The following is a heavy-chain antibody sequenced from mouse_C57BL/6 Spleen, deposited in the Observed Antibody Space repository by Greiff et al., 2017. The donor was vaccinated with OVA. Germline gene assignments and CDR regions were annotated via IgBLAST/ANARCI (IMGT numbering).Heavy chain of an antibody. CDR1: GYTFTSYG. J-gene: IGHJ2*01. CDR2: IYPRSGNT. CDR3: PLYYGSSYGY. D-gene: IGHD1-1*01. V-gene: IGHV1-81*01. Sequence: VKLQESGAELARPGASVKLSCKASGYTFTSYGISWVKQRTGQGLGWIGEIYPRSGNTYYNEKLKGKATLTADKSSSTAYMELRSLTSEDSAVYFCPLYYGSSYGYWGQGTTLTVSS.